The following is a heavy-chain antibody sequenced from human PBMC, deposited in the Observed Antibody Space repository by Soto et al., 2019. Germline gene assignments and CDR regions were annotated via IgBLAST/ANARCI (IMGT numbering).Heavy chain of an antibody. CDR1: GYSFTSYW. V-gene: IGHV5-51*01. CDR3: ARRLYRSYCTNGVCRTGADNWFDP. CDR2: IYPGDSDT. Sequence: PGESLKISCKGSGYSFTSYWIGWVRQMRGKGLEWMGIIYPGDSDTRYSPSFQGQVTISADKSISTAYLQRSSLKASDTAMYYCARRLYRSYCTNGVCRTGADNWFDPWGQGTLVTVSS. J-gene: IGHJ5*02. D-gene: IGHD2-8*01.